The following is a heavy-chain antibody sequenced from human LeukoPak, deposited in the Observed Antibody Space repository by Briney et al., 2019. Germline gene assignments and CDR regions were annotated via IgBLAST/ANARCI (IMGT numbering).Heavy chain of an antibody. V-gene: IGHV3-7*01. J-gene: IGHJ4*02. CDR2: IKQDGSEK. CDR3: ASERIAVAGLFDY. CDR1: GLTFSSYW. D-gene: IGHD6-19*01. Sequence: GGSLRLSCAASGLTFSSYWMSWVRQAPGKGLEWVANIKQDGSEKYYVDSVKGRFAISRDNAKNSLYLQMNSLRAEDTAVYYCASERIAVAGLFDYWGQGTLVTVSS.